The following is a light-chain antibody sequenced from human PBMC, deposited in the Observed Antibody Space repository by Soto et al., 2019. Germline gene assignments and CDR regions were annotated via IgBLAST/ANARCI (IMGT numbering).Light chain of an antibody. CDR3: SSYTSSSTRV. J-gene: IGLJ1*01. CDR2: DVT. CDR1: SSVVGDYNS. Sequence: QSALTQPASVSGSPGQSIAISCTGTSSVVGDYNSVSWYQQHPGKAPKLMIYDVTNRPSGVSNRFSGSKSGNTASLTISGLQAEDEADYYCSSYTSSSTRVFGTGTKVTVL. V-gene: IGLV2-14*01.